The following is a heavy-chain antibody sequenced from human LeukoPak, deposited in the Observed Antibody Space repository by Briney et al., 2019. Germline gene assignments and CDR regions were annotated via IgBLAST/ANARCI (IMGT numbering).Heavy chain of an antibody. CDR1: GFTFSTYS. CDR2: ISSISSII. CDR3: ARSRPGTEAGQPNFDY. V-gene: IGHV3-48*01. Sequence: GSLRLSCAASGFTFSTYSMSWVRQAPGKGLEWVSYISSISSIIYYADSVKGRFTISRDNAKSSLYLQMNSLRAEDTAVYYCARSRPGTEAGQPNFDYWGQGTLVTVSS. D-gene: IGHD6-13*01. J-gene: IGHJ4*02.